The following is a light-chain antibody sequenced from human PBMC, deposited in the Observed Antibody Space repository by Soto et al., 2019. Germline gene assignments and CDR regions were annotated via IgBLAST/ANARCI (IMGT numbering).Light chain of an antibody. CDR1: QSITKY. CDR2: AAS. V-gene: IGKV1-39*01. CDR3: QQSDSYPYT. J-gene: IGKJ2*01. Sequence: DIQMTQSPSSLSVSVGDRVTITCRASQSITKYLNWYQQKPGKAPKLLVYAASSLQSGVPSRFSGNGSGKDFTLTISSLQPEDFATYYCQQSDSYPYTFGQGTKLEIK.